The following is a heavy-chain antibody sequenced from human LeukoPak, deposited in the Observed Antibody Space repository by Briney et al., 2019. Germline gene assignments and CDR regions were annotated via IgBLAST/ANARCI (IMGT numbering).Heavy chain of an antibody. D-gene: IGHD4-11*01. CDR2: INHSGST. CDR1: GGSFSGYY. CDR3: ARTYSNYVSLNWFDP. J-gene: IGHJ5*02. V-gene: IGHV4-34*01. Sequence: PSETLSLTCAVYGGSFSGYYWSWIRQPPGKGLEWIGEINHSGSTNYNPSLKSQVTISVDTSKNQFSLKLSSVTAADTAVYYCARTYSNYVSLNWFDPWGQGTLVTVSS.